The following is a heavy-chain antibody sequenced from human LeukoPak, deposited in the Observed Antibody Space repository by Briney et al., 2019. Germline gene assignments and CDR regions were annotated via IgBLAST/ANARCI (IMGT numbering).Heavy chain of an antibody. CDR1: GYTSTSYG. Sequence: ASVKVSCKASGYTSTSYGISWVRQAPGQGLEWMGWISAYNGNTNYAQKLQGRVTMTTDTSTSTAYMELRSLRSDDTAVYYCARDYDILTGYYIGGHFDYWGQGTLVTVSS. D-gene: IGHD3-9*01. CDR2: ISAYNGNT. J-gene: IGHJ4*02. V-gene: IGHV1-18*01. CDR3: ARDYDILTGYYIGGHFDY.